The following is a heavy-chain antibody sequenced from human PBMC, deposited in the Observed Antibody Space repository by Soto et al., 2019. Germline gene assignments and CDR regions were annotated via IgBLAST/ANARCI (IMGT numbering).Heavy chain of an antibody. CDR1: GFTFDIYA. D-gene: IGHD5-18*01. J-gene: IGHJ4*02. V-gene: IGHV3-9*01. CDR3: AKELGGYSYGYELDH. CDR2: ISWNSGTR. Sequence: EVQPVDSGGGLVQPGRSLRLSCAASGFTFDIYAMHWVRQAPGKGLEWVASISWNSGTRGYADSVKGRFTISRDNAKNSLYLQMDSLRTEDTAFYYCAKELGGYSYGYELDHWGQGTLVAVSS.